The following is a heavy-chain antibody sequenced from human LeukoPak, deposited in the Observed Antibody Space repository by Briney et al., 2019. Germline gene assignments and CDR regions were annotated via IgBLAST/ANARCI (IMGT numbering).Heavy chain of an antibody. Sequence: SETLSLTCTVSGYSISSGYYWGWIRQPPGKGLEWIGSIYHSGSTYYNPSLKSRVTISVDTSKNQFSLKLSSVTAADTAVYYCARDRGYSSGVDYWGQGTLLTVSS. CDR1: GYSISSGYY. D-gene: IGHD5-18*01. CDR2: IYHSGST. V-gene: IGHV4-38-2*02. J-gene: IGHJ4*02. CDR3: ARDRGYSSGVDY.